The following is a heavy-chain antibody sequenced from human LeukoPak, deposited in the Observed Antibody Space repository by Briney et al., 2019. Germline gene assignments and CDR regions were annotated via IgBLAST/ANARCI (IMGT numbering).Heavy chain of an antibody. CDR2: IKQDGSEK. V-gene: IGHV3-7*01. D-gene: IGHD5-12*01. Sequence: GGSLRLSCAGSGFTFSSYWMSWVRQAPGKGLEWVANIKQDGSEKYYVDSVKGRFTISRDNAKNSLYLQMNSLRAEDTAVYYCANGGYGAYYFGYWGQGTLVTVSS. J-gene: IGHJ4*02. CDR1: GFTFSSYW. CDR3: ANGGYGAYYFGY.